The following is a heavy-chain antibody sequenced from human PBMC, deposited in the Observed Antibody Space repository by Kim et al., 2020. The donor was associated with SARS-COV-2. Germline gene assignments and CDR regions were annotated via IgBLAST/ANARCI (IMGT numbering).Heavy chain of an antibody. CDR3: ARVSSTTLYYDFLTGYSISDY. CDR1: GFTVSSNY. D-gene: IGHD3-9*01. CDR2: IYSGGST. V-gene: IGHV3-66*01. J-gene: IGHJ4*02. Sequence: GGSLRLSCAASGFTVSSNYMSWVRQAPGRLEWVSVIYSGGSTYYADSVKGRFTISRDNSKNTLYLQMNSLRAEDTAVYYCARVSSTTLYYDFLTGYSISDYWGQGTLVTVSS.